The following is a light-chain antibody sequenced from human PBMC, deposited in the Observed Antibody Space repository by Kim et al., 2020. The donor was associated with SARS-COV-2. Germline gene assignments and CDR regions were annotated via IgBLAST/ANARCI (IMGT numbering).Light chain of an antibody. J-gene: IGKJ5*01. CDR2: GAS. Sequence: EILMTQSPATLSVSPEERATLSCRASQSVSTNLAWYQQQPGQAPRLLIYGASTRATGIPARFSGSGSGTEFTLTISSLQSEDFAVYYCQQYNTWLITFGQGTRLEIK. CDR3: QQYNTWLIT. V-gene: IGKV3D-15*01. CDR1: QSVSTN.